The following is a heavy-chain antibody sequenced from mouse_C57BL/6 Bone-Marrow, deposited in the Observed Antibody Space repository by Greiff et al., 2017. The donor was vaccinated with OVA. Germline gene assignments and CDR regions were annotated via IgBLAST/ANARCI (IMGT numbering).Heavy chain of an antibody. V-gene: IGHV1-81*01. Sequence: VQLQQSGAELARPGASVKLSCKASGYTFTSYGISWVKQRTGQGLEWIGEIYPRSGNTYYNEKFKGKATLTADKSSSTAYMELRSLTSEDSAVYFCASPQDYGSSGTYCDNWGQGTTLTVSS. J-gene: IGHJ2*01. CDR3: ASPQDYGSSGTYCDN. D-gene: IGHD1-1*01. CDR2: IYPRSGNT. CDR1: GYTFTSYG.